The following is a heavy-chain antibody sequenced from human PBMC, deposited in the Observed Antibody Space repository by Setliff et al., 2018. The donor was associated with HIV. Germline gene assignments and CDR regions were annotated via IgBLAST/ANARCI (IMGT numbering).Heavy chain of an antibody. Sequence: SVKVSCKAYGDTLTNYALSWVRQAPGQGLEWMGGIIPLFGTEDYSQKFQGRVTMTMDTSTNTVYMDLSSLGSDDTAVYYCARDRPHNWFDPWGQGTLVTVSS. J-gene: IGHJ5*02. V-gene: IGHV1-69*05. CDR1: GDTLTNYA. CDR3: ARDRPHNWFDP. CDR2: IIPLFGTE.